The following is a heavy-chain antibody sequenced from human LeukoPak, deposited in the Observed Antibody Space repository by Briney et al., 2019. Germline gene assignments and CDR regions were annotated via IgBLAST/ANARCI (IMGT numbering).Heavy chain of an antibody. Sequence: GGSLIPSCALSGMPFSDYYMNWIRQAPGKGLVWISYISSSSSYTDYADSVKGRFTISRDNTKNILYLQMNRLRGEDTAVYYCAAGTAADYWGLGTLVAVSS. CDR1: GMPFSDYY. CDR3: AAGTAADY. D-gene: IGHD6-13*01. V-gene: IGHV3-11*03. CDR2: ISSSSSYT. J-gene: IGHJ4*02.